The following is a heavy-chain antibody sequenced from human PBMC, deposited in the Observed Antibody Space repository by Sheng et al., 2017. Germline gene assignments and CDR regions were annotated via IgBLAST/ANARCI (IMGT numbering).Heavy chain of an antibody. J-gene: IGHJ6*02. D-gene: IGHD6-13*01. CDR3: ATLLRRSSSSWPPYQGTYYYYGMDV. Sequence: QVQLVQSGAEVKKPGSSVKVSCKASGGTFSSYAISWVRQAPWTRALSGWEGIIPIFGTANYAQKFQGRVTITADESTSTAYMELSSLRSEDTAVYYCATLLRRSSSSWPPYQGTYYYYGMDVWDQGPT. V-gene: IGHV1-69*01. CDR2: IIPIFGTA. CDR1: GGTFSSYA.